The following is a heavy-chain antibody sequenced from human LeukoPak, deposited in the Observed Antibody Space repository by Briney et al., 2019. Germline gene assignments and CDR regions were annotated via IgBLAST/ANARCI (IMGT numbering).Heavy chain of an antibody. CDR1: GLTVSSNY. CDR2: IYAGGDT. J-gene: IGHJ4*02. CDR3: ARDDGGTFDY. Sequence: GGSLRLSCAASGLTVSSNYMTWVRQAPGKGLEWVSNIYAGGDTHYADSVRGRFTISRDNAKNSLYLQMNSLRAEDTAVYYCARDDGGTFDYWGQGTLVTVSS. V-gene: IGHV3-53*01. D-gene: IGHD3-16*01.